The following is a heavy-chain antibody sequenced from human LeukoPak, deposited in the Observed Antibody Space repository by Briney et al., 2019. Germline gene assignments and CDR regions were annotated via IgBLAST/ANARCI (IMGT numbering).Heavy chain of an antibody. Sequence: SQTLSLTCAISGDSVSSNSAACNWIRQSPSRGLEWLGRTYYRSKWYNDYAVSVKSRITINPDTSKNQFSLQLNSVTPEDTAEYYCGRGSGEALDYWGQGTLVTVPS. CDR1: GDSVSSNSAA. CDR3: GRGSGEALDY. V-gene: IGHV6-1*01. D-gene: IGHD2-15*01. J-gene: IGHJ4*02. CDR2: TYYRSKWYN.